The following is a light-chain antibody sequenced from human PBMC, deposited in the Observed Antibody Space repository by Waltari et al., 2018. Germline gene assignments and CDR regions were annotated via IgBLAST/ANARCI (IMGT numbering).Light chain of an antibody. Sequence: EIVMTQSPATLSVSPGERATLSCRASKSVSSNLAWYQQKPGQAPRLLIYGASTRATGIPAGLSGSGSGTEFTLTISSLQSEDFAVYYCQQYKNWPWTFGLGTKVEIK. CDR2: GAS. J-gene: IGKJ1*01. CDR1: KSVSSN. CDR3: QQYKNWPWT. V-gene: IGKV3-15*01.